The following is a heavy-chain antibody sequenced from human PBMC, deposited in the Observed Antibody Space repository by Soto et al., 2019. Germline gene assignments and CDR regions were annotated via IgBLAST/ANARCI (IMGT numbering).Heavy chain of an antibody. J-gene: IGHJ4*02. CDR1: GYTFTYYS. V-gene: IGHV1-46*01. CDR2: INPEPGTT. D-gene: IGHD2-2*01. Sequence: ASVKVSCKASGYTFTYYSMHWVRQAPGQGLEWMGVINPEPGTTNYAQKFQGRVNMTTDKSTSTVYMELSSLTSGDTALYYCARMPHDWGQGTLVTVSS. CDR3: ARMPHD.